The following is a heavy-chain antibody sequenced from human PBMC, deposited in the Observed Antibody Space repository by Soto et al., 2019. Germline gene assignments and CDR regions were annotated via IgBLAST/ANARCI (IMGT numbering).Heavy chain of an antibody. V-gene: IGHV3-23*01. Sequence: VQLLESGGGWVQPGGSLRLSCAASGFTFSTFVMTWVRQVTGEGLEWISSITGSGKSAYYADPVKGRVTISRDNSKNTLYLQISSRGVDDTAVYHCAVHLGENYYTMDVWGQGTKVTVSS. J-gene: IGHJ6*02. CDR1: GFTFSTFV. CDR2: ITGSGKSA. CDR3: AVHLGENYYTMDV. D-gene: IGHD3-10*01.